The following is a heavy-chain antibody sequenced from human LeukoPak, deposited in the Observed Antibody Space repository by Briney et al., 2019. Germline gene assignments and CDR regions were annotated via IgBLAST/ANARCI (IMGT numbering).Heavy chain of an antibody. D-gene: IGHD2-2*01. CDR1: GGSISSGDYY. J-gene: IGHJ4*02. CDR3: AQGGYCSSTSCYRH. Sequence: SETLSLTCTVSGGSISSGDYYWSWIRQPPGKGLEWIGYIYYSGSTYYNPSLKSRVTISVDTSKIQFSLKLSSVTAADTAVYYCAQGGYCSSTSCYRHWGQGTLVTVSS. V-gene: IGHV4-30-4*01. CDR2: IYYSGST.